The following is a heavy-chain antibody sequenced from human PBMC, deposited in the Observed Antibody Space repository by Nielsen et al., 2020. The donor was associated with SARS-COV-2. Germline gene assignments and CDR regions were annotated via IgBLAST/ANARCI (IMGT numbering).Heavy chain of an antibody. CDR3: ARDTCTNGVCFDY. Sequence: SLKISCAASGFTFDDHAMHWVRQAPGKGLEWVSGVSSRGRVMGYADSVKGRFIISRDNAVNSLYLQMNSLRAEDTAVYYCARDTCTNGVCFDYWGQGTLVTVSS. D-gene: IGHD2-8*01. CDR1: GFTFDDHA. CDR2: VSSRGRVM. V-gene: IGHV3-9*01. J-gene: IGHJ4*02.